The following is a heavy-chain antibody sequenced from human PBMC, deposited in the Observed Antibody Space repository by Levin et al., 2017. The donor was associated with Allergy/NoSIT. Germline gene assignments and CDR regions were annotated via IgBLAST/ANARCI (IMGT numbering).Heavy chain of an antibody. CDR1: GFTFSSYA. D-gene: IGHD3-3*01. CDR3: AKAPPYYDFWSGYYNGGGAYYFDY. V-gene: IGHV3-23*01. CDR2: ISGSGGST. Sequence: GGSLRLSCAASGFTFSSYAMSWVRQAPGKGLEWVSAISGSGGSTYYADSVKGRFTISRDNSKNTLYLQMNSLRAEDTAVYYCAKAPPYYDFWSGYYNGGGAYYFDYWGQGTLVTVSS. J-gene: IGHJ4*02.